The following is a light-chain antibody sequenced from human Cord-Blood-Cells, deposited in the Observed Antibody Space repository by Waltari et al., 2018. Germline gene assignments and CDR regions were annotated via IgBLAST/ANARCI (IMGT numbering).Light chain of an antibody. CDR2: TAS. Sequence: DIQMTQSPSTLSASAGDRVTITCRASQSISSWLAWYQQKPGKAPKLLIYTASSLESGVPSRFSGSGSGTEFTLTISSLQPDDFATYYCQQYYSYSHTFGQGTKLEIK. CDR1: QSISSW. V-gene: IGKV1-5*03. J-gene: IGKJ2*01. CDR3: QQYYSYSHT.